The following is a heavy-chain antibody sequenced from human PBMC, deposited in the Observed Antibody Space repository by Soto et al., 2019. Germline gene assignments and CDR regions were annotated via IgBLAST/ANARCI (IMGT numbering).Heavy chain of an antibody. V-gene: IGHV1-69*01. J-gene: IGHJ4*02. Sequence: QVQLVQSGAEVKKPGSSVKVSCEAPGGTFDHAAITWVRQAPGQGLEWMGGINPMFNSTHYAQKFQGRVTITADAATSTAFMEPRRLRSDDTAVYYCARQIFAADYWGQGTVLIVSS. CDR2: INPMFNST. CDR1: GGTFDHAA. D-gene: IGHD3-9*01. CDR3: ARQIFAADY.